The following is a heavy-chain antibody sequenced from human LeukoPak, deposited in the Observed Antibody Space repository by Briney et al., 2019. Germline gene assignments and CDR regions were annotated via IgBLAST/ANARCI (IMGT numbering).Heavy chain of an antibody. Sequence: SETLSLTCAVYGGSFSGYYWSWIRQPPGKGLEWIGEINHSGSTNYNPSLKSRVTISVDTSKNQFSLKLSSVTAADTAVYYCARDPYNWNYGDYYYYMDVWGKGTTVTVSS. CDR1: GGSFSGYY. J-gene: IGHJ6*03. CDR3: ARDPYNWNYGDYYYYMDV. D-gene: IGHD1-7*01. V-gene: IGHV4-34*01. CDR2: INHSGST.